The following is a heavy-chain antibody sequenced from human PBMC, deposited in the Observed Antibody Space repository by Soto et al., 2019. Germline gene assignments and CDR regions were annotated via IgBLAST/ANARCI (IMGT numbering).Heavy chain of an antibody. J-gene: IGHJ6*02. D-gene: IGHD2-15*01. CDR3: SADRPDIGVGWWV. V-gene: IGHV1-58*02. CDR1: GSGFIRSG. CDR2: IVVASGQT. Sequence: SVKVSCKASGSGFIRSGIQWVRQAHGQRLEWIGWIVVASGQTNYAQNFRGRVAITRDTSTATAYIELTGLTSEDTAVYFCSADRPDIGVGWWVWGQGTTVTV.